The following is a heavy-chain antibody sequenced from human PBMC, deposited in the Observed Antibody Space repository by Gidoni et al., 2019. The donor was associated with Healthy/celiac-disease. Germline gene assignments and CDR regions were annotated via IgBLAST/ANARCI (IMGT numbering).Heavy chain of an antibody. CDR2: IYWNDDK. CDR3: AHRSDSSGYVYAVAFDI. CDR1: GFSLSTSGVG. D-gene: IGHD3-22*01. J-gene: IGHJ3*02. V-gene: IGHV2-5*01. Sequence: QITLKESGPTLVKPTQTLTLTCTFSGFSLSTSGVGVGWIRQPPGKALEWLALIYWNDDKRYSPSPKSRLTITKDTSKNQVVLTMTNMDPVDTATYYCAHRSDSSGYVYAVAFDIWGQGTMVTVSS.